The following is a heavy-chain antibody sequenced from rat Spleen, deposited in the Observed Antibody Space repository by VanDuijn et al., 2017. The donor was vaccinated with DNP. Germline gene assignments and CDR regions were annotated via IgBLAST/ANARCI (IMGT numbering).Heavy chain of an antibody. Sequence: EVQLQESGPGLVKPSQSLSLTCSVTGYSLTSTYWGWIRKFPGNKMEWIGHIDYGGSTSYNPSLKSRISITRDTSKNQFFLHLNSVTTEDTATYYCARYTTGVDYWGQGVMVTVSS. D-gene: IGHD1-11*01. V-gene: IGHV3-1*01. CDR2: IDYGGST. CDR3: ARYTTGVDY. J-gene: IGHJ2*01. CDR1: GYSLTSTY.